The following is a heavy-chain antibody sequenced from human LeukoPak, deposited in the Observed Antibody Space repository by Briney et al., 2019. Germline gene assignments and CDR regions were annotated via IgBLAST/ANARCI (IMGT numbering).Heavy chain of an antibody. CDR3: TTGYQLLPYYYYYYGMDV. J-gene: IGHJ6*02. D-gene: IGHD2-2*01. CDR2: IKSKTDGGTT. CDR1: GFTFSNAW. Sequence: GGSLRLSCAASGFTFSNAWMSWVRQAPGKGVEWVGRIKSKTDGGTTDYAAPVKGRFTISRDDSKNTLYLQMNSLKTEDTAVYYCTTGYQLLPYYYYYYGMDVWGQGTTVTVSS. V-gene: IGHV3-15*01.